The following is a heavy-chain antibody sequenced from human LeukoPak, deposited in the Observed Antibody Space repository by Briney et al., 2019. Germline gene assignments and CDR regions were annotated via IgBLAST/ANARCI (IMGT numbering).Heavy chain of an antibody. D-gene: IGHD3-10*01. J-gene: IGHJ4*02. CDR2: IYSGDTT. CDR1: GFAFSSYA. V-gene: IGHV3-66*01. CDR3: ASILRSSSGYYFDY. Sequence: PGGSLRLSCAASGFAFSSYAMRWVRQAPGKGLEWVSVIYSGDTTFYADFVRGKFTISRDNSKNTLYLQMNSLRAEDTAVYYCASILRSSSGYYFDYWGQGTLVTVSS.